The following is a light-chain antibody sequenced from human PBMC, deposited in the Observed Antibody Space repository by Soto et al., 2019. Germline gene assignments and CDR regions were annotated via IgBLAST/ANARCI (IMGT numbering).Light chain of an antibody. V-gene: IGLV1-51*01. J-gene: IGLJ1*01. Sequence: QSVLTQPPSVSAAPGQKVTISCSGSGSNIGNNFVSWYQQFPGTAPKLLIYDNNKRPSGIPDRFSGSKSGTSATLGITGLQTGDEADYYCGTWDNSLTGFYVSGTGTKVTVL. CDR3: GTWDNSLTGFYV. CDR1: GSNIGNNF. CDR2: DNN.